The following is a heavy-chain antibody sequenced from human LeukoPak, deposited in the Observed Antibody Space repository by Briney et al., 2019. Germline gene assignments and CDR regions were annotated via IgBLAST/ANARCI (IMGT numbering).Heavy chain of an antibody. D-gene: IGHD3-3*01. J-gene: IGHJ4*02. CDR1: GFIFTDYT. Sequence: GGSLRLSCSASGFIFTDYTIHWVRQAPGRGLEWVSLITGGGNTYYADSVKGRFTISRDNSKNTLYLQMNSLRTDDTAVYYCASDPYSKMFGGWGQGTLVTVSS. V-gene: IGHV3-66*02. CDR3: ASDPYSKMFGG. CDR2: ITGGGNT.